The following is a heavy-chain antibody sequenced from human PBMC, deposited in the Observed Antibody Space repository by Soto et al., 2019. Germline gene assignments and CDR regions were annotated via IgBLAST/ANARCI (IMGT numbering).Heavy chain of an antibody. V-gene: IGHV1-69*06. D-gene: IGHD1-20*01. CDR1: GGTFSSYA. J-gene: IGHJ6*02. CDR3: ARAQYNWNASDYYYGMDV. Sequence: ASVKVSCKASGGTFSSYAISWVRQAPGQGLEWMGGIIPIFGTANYAQKFQGRVTITADKSTSTAYMELSSLRSEDTAVYYRARAQYNWNASDYYYGMDVWGQGTTVTVS. CDR2: IIPIFGTA.